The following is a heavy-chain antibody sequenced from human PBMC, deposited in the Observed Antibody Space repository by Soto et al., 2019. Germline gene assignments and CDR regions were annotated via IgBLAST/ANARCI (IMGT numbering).Heavy chain of an antibody. J-gene: IGHJ4*02. CDR1: GFTFSNAW. CDR3: TTDPSNNWNDQIDY. Sequence: GGSLRLSCAASGFTFSNAWMSWVRQAPGKGLEWVGRIKSKTDGGTTDYAAPVKGRFTISRDDSKNTLYLQMNSLKTEDTAVYYCTTDPSNNWNDQIDYWGQGTLVTVSS. CDR2: IKSKTDGGTT. D-gene: IGHD1-20*01. V-gene: IGHV3-15*01.